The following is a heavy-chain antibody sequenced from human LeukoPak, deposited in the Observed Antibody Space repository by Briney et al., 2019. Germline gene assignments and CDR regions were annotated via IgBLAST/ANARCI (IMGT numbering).Heavy chain of an antibody. V-gene: IGHV3-23*01. CDR3: AKIGGYCSSTSCSDY. Sequence: GGSLRPSCAASGFTSSSYAMSWVRQAPGKGLEWVSAISGSGGSTYYADSVKGRFTISRDNSKNTLYLQMNSLRAEDTAVYYCAKIGGYCSSTSCSDYWGQGTLVTVSS. CDR2: ISGSGGST. D-gene: IGHD2-2*01. CDR1: GFTSSSYA. J-gene: IGHJ4*02.